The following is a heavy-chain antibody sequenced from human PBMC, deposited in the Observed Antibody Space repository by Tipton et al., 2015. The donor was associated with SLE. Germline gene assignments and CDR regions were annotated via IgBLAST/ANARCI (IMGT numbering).Heavy chain of an antibody. V-gene: IGHV3-66*01. CDR2: IYSNDDT. CDR3: AGGYSYGIYSYYAMDV. Sequence: GSLRLSCAASGFTVSTNYMTWVRQAPGKGLELVSIIYSNDDTLYADSVKGRFTISRDNSKNTLYLQMNSLRAGDTAVYFCAGGYSYGIYSYYAMDVWGQGTTVTVPS. D-gene: IGHD5-18*01. CDR1: GFTVSTNY. J-gene: IGHJ6*02.